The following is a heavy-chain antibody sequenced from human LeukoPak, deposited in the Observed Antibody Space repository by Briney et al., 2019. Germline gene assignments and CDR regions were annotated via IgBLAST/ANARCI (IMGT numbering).Heavy chain of an antibody. Sequence: PGGSLRPSCAASGFTFSSYSMNWVRQAPGKGLEWVSSISSSSSYIYYADSVKGRFTISRDNAKNSLYLQMNSLRAGDTAVYYCARFPLFGAAAGMRYWYFDLWGRGTLVNVPS. CDR1: GFTFSSYS. D-gene: IGHD6-13*01. V-gene: IGHV3-21*01. J-gene: IGHJ2*01. CDR3: ARFPLFGAAAGMRYWYFDL. CDR2: ISSSSSYI.